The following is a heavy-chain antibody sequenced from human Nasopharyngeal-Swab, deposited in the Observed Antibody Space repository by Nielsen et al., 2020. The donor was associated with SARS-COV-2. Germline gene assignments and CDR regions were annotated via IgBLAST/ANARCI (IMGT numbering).Heavy chain of an antibody. J-gene: IGHJ4*02. CDR2: ISSSSSYI. V-gene: IGHV3-21*01. D-gene: IGHD3-10*01. CDR3: ARDEAMVRGVSVFDH. Sequence: VRQAPGKGLEWVSSISSSSSYIYYADSVKGRFTISRDNAKNSLYLQMNSLRAEDTAVYYCARDEAMVRGVSVFDHWGQGTLVTVSS.